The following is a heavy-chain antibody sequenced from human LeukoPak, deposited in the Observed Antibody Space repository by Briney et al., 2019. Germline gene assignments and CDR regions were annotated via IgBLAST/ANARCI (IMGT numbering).Heavy chain of an antibody. CDR1: GGSISSYY. CDR2: IYYSGST. Sequence: SETLSLTCTVSGGSISSYYWSWIRQPPGKGLEWIGYIYYSGSTNYNPSLKSRVTISVDTSKNQFSLKLSSVTAADTALYYCARHSAYSSGWYSDWGQGTLVTVSS. J-gene: IGHJ4*02. CDR3: ARHSAYSSGWYSD. V-gene: IGHV4-59*08. D-gene: IGHD6-19*01.